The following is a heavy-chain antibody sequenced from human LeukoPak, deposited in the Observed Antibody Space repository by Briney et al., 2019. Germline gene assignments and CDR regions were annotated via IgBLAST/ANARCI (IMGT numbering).Heavy chain of an antibody. D-gene: IGHD6-13*01. J-gene: IGHJ5*02. V-gene: IGHV4-59*10. CDR3: ARVLAAAGNNWFDP. CDR1: GGSFSGYY. CDR2: IYTSGST. Sequence: KPSETLSLTCAVYGGSFSGYYWSWIRQPPGKWLEWIGRIYTSGSTNYNPSLKSRVTISVDTSKNQFSLKLSSVTAADTAVYYCARVLAAAGNNWFDPWGQGTLVTVSS.